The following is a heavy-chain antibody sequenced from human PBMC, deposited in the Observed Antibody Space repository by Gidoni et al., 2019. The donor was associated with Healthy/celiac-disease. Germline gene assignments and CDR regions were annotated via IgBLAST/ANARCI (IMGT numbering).Heavy chain of an antibody. CDR1: GGSISSYY. D-gene: IGHD6-13*01. J-gene: IGHJ5*02. CDR3: ARDFAPYSSKLTRGGWFDP. CDR2: IYYSGST. Sequence: QVQLQESGPGLVKPSETLSLTCTVSGGSISSYYWSWIRQPPGKGLEWIGYIYYSGSTNYNPSLKSRVTISVDTSKNQFSLKLSSVTAADTAVYYCARDFAPYSSKLTRGGWFDPWGQGTLVTVSS. V-gene: IGHV4-59*01.